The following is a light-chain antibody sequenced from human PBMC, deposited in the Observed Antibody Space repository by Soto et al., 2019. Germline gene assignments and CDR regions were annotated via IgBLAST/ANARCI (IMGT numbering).Light chain of an antibody. J-gene: IGKJ1*01. Sequence: AIQMTQSPSSLSASVGDRVTITCRASQGIRNGLGWYQQKPGKAPKLLIYAASSLQSGVPSRFSGSGSGTDFTLTISSLQAEDFATYYCLQNYNYPRTFGQGTRVEIK. CDR2: AAS. V-gene: IGKV1-6*01. CDR1: QGIRNG. CDR3: LQNYNYPRT.